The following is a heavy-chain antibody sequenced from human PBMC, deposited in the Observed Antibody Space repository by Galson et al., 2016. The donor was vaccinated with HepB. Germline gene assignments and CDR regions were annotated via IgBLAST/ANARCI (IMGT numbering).Heavy chain of an antibody. CDR3: ARGWRNRINDAFDM. CDR1: GFTVSSNY. J-gene: IGHJ3*02. CDR2: IYTGGVT. V-gene: IGHV3-53*01. D-gene: IGHD1-14*01. Sequence: SLRLSCAGSGFTVSSNYMNWVRQAPGKGLEWVSLIYTGGVTYYADSVKGRFTISRDNSKNTLYPQMNSLRAEDTAVYYCARGWRNRINDAFDMWGQGTMVTDSS.